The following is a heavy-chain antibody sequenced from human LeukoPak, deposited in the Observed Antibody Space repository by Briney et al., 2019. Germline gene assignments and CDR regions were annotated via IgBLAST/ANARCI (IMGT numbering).Heavy chain of an antibody. D-gene: IGHD6-19*01. Sequence: SETLSLTCAVSGGSINSHNWGWIRQPPGKGLQWIGDIYYTGKNNYNPSLKSRVTISLDTSKDHLSLNLTPVLAADTAIYYCVRRDTGWNYFDYWGQGILVTVSS. CDR1: GGSINSHN. CDR3: VRRDTGWNYFDY. V-gene: IGHV4-59*08. J-gene: IGHJ4*02. CDR2: IYYTGKN.